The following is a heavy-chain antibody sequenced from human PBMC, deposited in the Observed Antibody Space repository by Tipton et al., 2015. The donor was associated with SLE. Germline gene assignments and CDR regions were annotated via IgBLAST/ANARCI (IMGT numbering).Heavy chain of an antibody. V-gene: IGHV3-33*01. CDR1: GFIFSSYG. D-gene: IGHD4-17*01. J-gene: IGHJ4*02. CDR2: IWYHGNDE. CDR3: ARDGGGKGDYENRYYDY. Sequence: RSLRLSCAASGFIFSSYGMHWVRQAPGKGPEWVAVIWYHGNDEHYADSVKGRFTISRDNSKNTLYLHMSNLRDEDTAMYYCARDGGGKGDYENRYYDYWGQGALVTVSS.